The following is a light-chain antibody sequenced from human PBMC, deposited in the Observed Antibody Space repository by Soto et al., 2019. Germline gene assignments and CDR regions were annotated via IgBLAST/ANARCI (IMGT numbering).Light chain of an antibody. CDR1: QSVTSY. CDR3: QQYGSSSWT. V-gene: IGKV3-20*01. Sequence: ENVLTQSPGTLSLSPGQRATLSCRASQSVTSYLAWYQQRPGQAPRLLIYGASSRATGIPDRFSGSGSGTEFTLTISRLEPEDFAVYYCQQYGSSSWTFGQGTKVDIK. CDR2: GAS. J-gene: IGKJ1*01.